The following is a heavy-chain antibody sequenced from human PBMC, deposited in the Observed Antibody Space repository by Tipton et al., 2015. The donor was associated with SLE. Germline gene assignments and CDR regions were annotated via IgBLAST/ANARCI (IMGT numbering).Heavy chain of an antibody. D-gene: IGHD3-3*01. Sequence: QSGAEVKKPGASVKVSCKASGYTFTDYNINWVRQATGQGLEWMGWMNPDNHNTGFAQKFQGRVIMTWNPSISTAYMELNSLRSDDTAIYYCARAPHYDFWQNYFDYWGQGTLVTVAS. CDR2: MNPDNHNT. V-gene: IGHV1-8*01. CDR1: GYTFTDYN. J-gene: IGHJ4*02. CDR3: ARAPHYDFWQNYFDY.